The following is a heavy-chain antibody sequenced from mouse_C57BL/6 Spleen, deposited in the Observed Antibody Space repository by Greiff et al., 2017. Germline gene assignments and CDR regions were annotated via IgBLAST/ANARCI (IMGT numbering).Heavy chain of an antibody. V-gene: IGHV5-9-1*02. CDR1: GFTFSSYA. D-gene: IGHD1-1*01. CDR3: TRDSDYYGSSYYAMDY. Sequence: DVKLLESGAGLVKPGGSLKLSCAASGFTFSSYAMSWVRQTPEKRLEWVAYISSGGDYIYYADTVKGRFTISRDNARNTLYLQMSSLKSEDTAMYYCTRDSDYYGSSYYAMDYWGQGTSVTVSS. CDR2: ISSGGDYI. J-gene: IGHJ4*01.